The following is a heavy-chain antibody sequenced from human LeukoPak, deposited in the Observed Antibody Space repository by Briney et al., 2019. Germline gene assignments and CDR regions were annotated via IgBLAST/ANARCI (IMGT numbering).Heavy chain of an antibody. D-gene: IGHD3-16*02. CDR1: GFTFSNYG. CDR3: AKVKDDGYLKNYLDY. CDR2: ISYDGSNK. J-gene: IGHJ4*02. Sequence: QTGGSLRLSCAASGFTFSNYGMHWVRQAPGKGLEWVAVISYDGSNKYYADSVKGRFTISRAKSKNTLYLQMNSLRAEDTAMYYCAKVKDDGYLKNYLDYWGQGTLVTVSS. V-gene: IGHV3-30*18.